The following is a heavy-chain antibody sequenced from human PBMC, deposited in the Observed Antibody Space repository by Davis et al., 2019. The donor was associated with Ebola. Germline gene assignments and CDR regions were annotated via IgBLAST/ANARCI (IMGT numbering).Heavy chain of an antibody. CDR3: ARGSPEWLPLSRPWFDP. D-gene: IGHD3-3*01. Sequence: PSETLSLTCAVSGGSFSGYSWGWIRQPPGKGLEWIGEINHGGSTNYNPSLKSRVIISVDTSKKQLSLKLTSVTAADTAVYYCARGSPEWLPLSRPWFDPWGPGTLVIVSS. CDR2: INHGGST. J-gene: IGHJ5*02. CDR1: GGSFSGYS. V-gene: IGHV4-34*01.